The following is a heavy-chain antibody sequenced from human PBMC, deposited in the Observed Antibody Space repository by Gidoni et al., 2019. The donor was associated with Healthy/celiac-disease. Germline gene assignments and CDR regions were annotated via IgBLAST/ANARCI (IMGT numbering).Heavy chain of an antibody. CDR1: GFTSSTAW. V-gene: IGHV3-15*07. CDR3: TTDGDYGAVGIHYYYYGMDV. Sequence: EVQLVESGGGLVKPGGSLRLSCAASGFTSSTAWMNWFSQAPGKGLEWVGRIKSKTDGGTTDYAAPVKGRFTISRDDSKNTLYLQMNSLKTEDTAVYYCTTDGDYGAVGIHYYYYGMDVWGQGTTVTVSS. D-gene: IGHD4-17*01. J-gene: IGHJ6*02. CDR2: IKSKTDGGTT.